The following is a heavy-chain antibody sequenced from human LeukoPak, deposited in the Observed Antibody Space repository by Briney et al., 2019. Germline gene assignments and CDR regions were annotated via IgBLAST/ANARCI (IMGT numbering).Heavy chain of an antibody. V-gene: IGHV4-31*03. CDR3: ARESIGITGTTGDY. Sequence: SETLSLTCTVSGGSISSGGYYWSWIRQHPGKGLEWIGYIYYSGSTYYNPSLKSRVTISVDTSKNQFSLKLSSVTAADTAVYYCARESIGITGTTGDYWGQGTLVTVSS. CDR1: GGSISSGGYY. CDR2: IYYSGST. D-gene: IGHD1-20*01. J-gene: IGHJ4*02.